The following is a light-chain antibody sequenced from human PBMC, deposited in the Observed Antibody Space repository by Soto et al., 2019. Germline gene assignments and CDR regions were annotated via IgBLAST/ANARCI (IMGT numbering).Light chain of an antibody. V-gene: IGLV4-69*01. CDR2: LNSDGSH. J-gene: IGLJ2*01. CDR1: SGHSSYA. Sequence: QPVLTQSPSVSASPGASVKLTCTLSSGHSSYAIAWHQQQPEKGPRYLMKLNSDGSHKKGDGIPDRFSGSSSGAERYLTISSLQSEDEAAYYCQTWGTGIVVFGGGTKLTVL. CDR3: QTWGTGIVV.